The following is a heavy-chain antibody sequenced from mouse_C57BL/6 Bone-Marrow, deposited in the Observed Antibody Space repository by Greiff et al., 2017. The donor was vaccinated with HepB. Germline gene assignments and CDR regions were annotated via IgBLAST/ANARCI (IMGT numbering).Heavy chain of an antibody. D-gene: IGHD2-3*01. J-gene: IGHJ3*01. CDR2: IYPGSGNT. Sequence: QVQLQQSGAELVRPGASVKLSCKASGYTFTDYYINWVKQRPGQGLEWIARIYPGSGNTYYNEKFKGKATLTAEKSSSTAYMQLSSLTSEDSAVYFCARGTIYDGYLFAYWGQGTLVTVSA. CDR3: ARGTIYDGYLFAY. V-gene: IGHV1-76*01. CDR1: GYTFTDYY.